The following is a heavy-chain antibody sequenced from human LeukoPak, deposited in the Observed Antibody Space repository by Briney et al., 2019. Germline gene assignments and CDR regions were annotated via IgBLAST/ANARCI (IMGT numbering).Heavy chain of an antibody. CDR2: IWYDGSSK. D-gene: IGHD3-10*01. Sequence: GGSLRLSCAASGFTFSNYGMHWVRQAPGKGLEWVAVIWYDGSSKYYADSVKGRFTISRHNSKNTLYLQMNSLRAEDTAVYYCARGDYGSGSYDPPDYYYYYGMDVWGQGTTVTVSS. CDR1: GFTFSNYG. J-gene: IGHJ6*02. V-gene: IGHV3-33*01. CDR3: ARGDYGSGSYDPPDYYYYYGMDV.